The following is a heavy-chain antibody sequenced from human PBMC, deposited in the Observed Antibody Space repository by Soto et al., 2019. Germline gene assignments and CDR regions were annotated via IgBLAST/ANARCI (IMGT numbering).Heavy chain of an antibody. CDR2: INRGSSEK. Sequence: GGSRRLSCEASGFALSTYGMSWVRKAPGKGLEWVANINRGSSEKYYADSVKGRFTISRDNAKNSLYLQMNSLRAEDTAVYYCARARPPACYYDSSGPGGKQLFDYWGQGTLVTVSS. CDR3: ARARPPACYYDSSGPGGKQLFDY. V-gene: IGHV3-7*01. J-gene: IGHJ4*02. CDR1: GFALSTYG. D-gene: IGHD3-22*01.